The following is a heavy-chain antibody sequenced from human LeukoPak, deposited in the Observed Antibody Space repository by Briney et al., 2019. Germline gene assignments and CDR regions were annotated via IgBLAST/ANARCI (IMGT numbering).Heavy chain of an antibody. V-gene: IGHV1-8*02. J-gene: IGHJ4*02. CDR1: GYTFTSYG. CDR3: ARVFDGY. CDR2: MNPNSGNT. Sequence: GASVKVSCKASGYTFTSYGISWVRQATGQGLEWMGWMNPNSGNTGHAQKFQGRVTMTRNTSISTAYMELSSLRPEDTAVYYCARVFDGYWGQGTLVTVSS. D-gene: IGHD3-10*02.